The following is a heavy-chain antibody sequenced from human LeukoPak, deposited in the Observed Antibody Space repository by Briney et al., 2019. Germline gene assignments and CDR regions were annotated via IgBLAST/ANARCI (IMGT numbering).Heavy chain of an antibody. Sequence: PSETLSLTCTVSGGSISSYYWSWIRQPPGKGLEWIGYIYYSGSTNYNPSLKSRVTISGDTSKNQISLKLSSVTAADTAVYYCAREGRYCSGGSCRNWFDPWGQGTPVTVSS. D-gene: IGHD2-15*01. V-gene: IGHV4-59*01. J-gene: IGHJ5*02. CDR3: AREGRYCSGGSCRNWFDP. CDR1: GGSISSYY. CDR2: IYYSGST.